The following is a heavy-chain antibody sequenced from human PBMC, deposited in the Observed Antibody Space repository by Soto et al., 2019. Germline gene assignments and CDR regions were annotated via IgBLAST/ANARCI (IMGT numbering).Heavy chain of an antibody. Sequence: GGSLRLSCAASGFTFSSYAMSWVRQAPGKGLEWVSAISGSGGSTYYADSVKGRFTISRDNSKNTLYLQMNSLRAEDTAVYYCAIAYYDILTQLDYWGQGTLVTVSS. CDR1: GFTFSSYA. CDR2: ISGSGGST. CDR3: AIAYYDILTQLDY. V-gene: IGHV3-23*01. D-gene: IGHD3-9*01. J-gene: IGHJ4*02.